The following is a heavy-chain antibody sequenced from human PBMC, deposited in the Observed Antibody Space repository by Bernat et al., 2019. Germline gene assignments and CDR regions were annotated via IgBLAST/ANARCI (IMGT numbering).Heavy chain of an antibody. D-gene: IGHD3-16*01. Sequence: AQLAESGGDLVQPGGSLRLSCAASGSTFSKFWMYWVRQAPGKGLVWVSRINTDGSNTIYADSVKGRFTISRDNAKNTVNLQMNSLRVEDTGVYYCAKGGWYYNSYVDLWGKGTTVTVSS. V-gene: IGHV3-74*01. J-gene: IGHJ6*04. CDR2: INTDGSNT. CDR1: GSTFSKFW. CDR3: AKGGWYYNSYVDL.